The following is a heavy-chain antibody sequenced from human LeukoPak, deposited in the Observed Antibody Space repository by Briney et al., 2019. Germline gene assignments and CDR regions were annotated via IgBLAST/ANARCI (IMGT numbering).Heavy chain of an antibody. Sequence: ASVKVSCKTSGYTFTIYYMHWVRQAPGQGLEWMGIINPSGGSTSYAQKFQGRVTMTRDTSTSTVYMELSSLRSEDTAVYYCAKELASHLSYTYGHEYWGQGTLVTVSS. V-gene: IGHV1-46*01. CDR1: GYTFTIYY. CDR3: AKELASHLSYTYGHEY. CDR2: INPSGGST. J-gene: IGHJ4*02. D-gene: IGHD5-18*01.